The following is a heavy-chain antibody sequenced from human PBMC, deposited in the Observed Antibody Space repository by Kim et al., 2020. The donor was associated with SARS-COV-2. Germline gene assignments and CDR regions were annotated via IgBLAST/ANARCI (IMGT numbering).Heavy chain of an antibody. V-gene: IGHV3-21*01. CDR2: ISSSSSYI. Sequence: GGSLRLSCAASGFTFSSYSMNWVRQAPGKGLEWVSSISSSSSYIYYADSVKGRFTISRDNAKNSLYLQMNSLRAEDTAVYYCARDTGNYDFWSGYPYYFDYWGQGTLVTVSS. CDR1: GFTFSSYS. CDR3: ARDTGNYDFWSGYPYYFDY. D-gene: IGHD3-3*01. J-gene: IGHJ4*02.